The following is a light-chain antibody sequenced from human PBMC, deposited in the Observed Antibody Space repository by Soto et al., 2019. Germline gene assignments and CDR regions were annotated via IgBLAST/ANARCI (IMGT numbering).Light chain of an antibody. CDR1: QSINTY. Sequence: DIQMTQSPSSLSASVGDRLTITCRVSQSINTYLNWYQQEPGKAPKLLIYAASTLQGGVPSRFSGSGSVSDFTLTISSLQPEDFATYYCQQTFSPPSITFGQVTLLEVK. CDR3: QQTFSPPSIT. CDR2: AAS. V-gene: IGKV1-39*01. J-gene: IGKJ5*01.